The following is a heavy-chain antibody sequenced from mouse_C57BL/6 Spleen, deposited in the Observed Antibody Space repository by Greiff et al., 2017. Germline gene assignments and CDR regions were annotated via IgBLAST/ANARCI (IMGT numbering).Heavy chain of an antibody. CDR2: IYPGSGNT. J-gene: IGHJ2*01. Sequence: QVQLQQSGAELVRPGASVKLSCKASGYTFTDYYINWVKQRPGQGLEWIARIYPGSGNTYYNEKFKGKGTLNAEKSYSTAYMKLSSLTSEEDAGYFCARSGRYDYDGDFDSWGPGTTLTVSS. V-gene: IGHV1-76*01. CDR1: GYTFTDYY. CDR3: ARSGRYDYDGDFDS. D-gene: IGHD2-4*01.